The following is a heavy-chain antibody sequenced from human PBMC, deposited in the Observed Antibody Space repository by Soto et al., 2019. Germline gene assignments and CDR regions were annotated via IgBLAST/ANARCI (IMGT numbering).Heavy chain of an antibody. V-gene: IGHV1-69*02. CDR2: IIPMLGIA. Sequence: QVQLVQSGAEVKKPGSSVKVSCKDSGGTFSTYGMFWVRQAPGQGLEWMGRIIPMLGIANYAQRFQDRVTITADKSTATAYMELSSLRSEDTALYYCTIGSWSGEVFDIWGQGTMVTVSS. J-gene: IGHJ3*02. D-gene: IGHD2-21*01. CDR3: TIGSWSGEVFDI. CDR1: GGTFSTYG.